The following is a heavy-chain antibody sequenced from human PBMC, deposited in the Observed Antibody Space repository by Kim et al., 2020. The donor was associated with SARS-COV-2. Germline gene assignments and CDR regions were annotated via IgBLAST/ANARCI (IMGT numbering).Heavy chain of an antibody. V-gene: IGHV3-30*04. J-gene: IGHJ4*02. CDR3: AREYNWNDGFDY. CDR2: ISYDGSNK. CDR1: GFTFSSYA. D-gene: IGHD1-20*01. Sequence: GGSLRLFCAASGFTFSSYAMHWVRQAPGKGLEWVAVISYDGSNKYYADSVKGRFTISRDNSKNTLYLQMNSLRAEDTAVYYCAREYNWNDGFDYWGQGTLVTVSS.